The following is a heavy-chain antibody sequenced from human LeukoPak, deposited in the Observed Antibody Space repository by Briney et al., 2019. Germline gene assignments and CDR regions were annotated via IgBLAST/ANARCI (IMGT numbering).Heavy chain of an antibody. V-gene: IGHV3-30*18. CDR3: AKALTSGWYLDAFNI. CDR2: ISYDGSNK. Sequence: LRLSCAASGFTFSSCGMHWVRQAPGKGLEWVAVISYDGSNKYYADSVKGRFTISRDNSKNTLFLETNSLRAEDTAVYYCAKALTSGWYLDAFNIWGQGTMVTVSS. CDR1: GFTFSSCG. J-gene: IGHJ3*02. D-gene: IGHD6-19*01.